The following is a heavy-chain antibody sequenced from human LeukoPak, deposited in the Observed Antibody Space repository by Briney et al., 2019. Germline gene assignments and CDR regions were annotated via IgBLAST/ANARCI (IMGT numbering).Heavy chain of an antibody. D-gene: IGHD2-15*01. V-gene: IGHV3-48*04. J-gene: IGHJ4*02. CDR2: ISSSGSTI. CDR1: GFTFSSYR. CDR3: AREAGYCSGGSCRGGFDY. Sequence: GGSLRLSCAASGFTFSSYRMNWVRQAPGKGLEWVSYISSSGSTIYYADSVKGRFTISRDNAKNSLYLQMNSLRAEDTAVYYCAREAGYCSGGSCRGGFDYWGQGTLVTVSS.